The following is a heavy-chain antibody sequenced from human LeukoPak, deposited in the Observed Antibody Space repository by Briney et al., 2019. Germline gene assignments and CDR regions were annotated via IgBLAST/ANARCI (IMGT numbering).Heavy chain of an antibody. J-gene: IGHJ4*02. CDR2: MNPNSGNT. Sequence: GASMKVSCKASGYTFTSYDINWVRQAPGQGLEWMGWMNPNSGNTGYAQKFQGRVTMTRNTSISTAYMELSSLRSEDTAVYYCARDVGYSSSWYRAGSFDYWGQGTLVTVSS. D-gene: IGHD6-13*01. V-gene: IGHV1-8*01. CDR3: ARDVGYSSSWYRAGSFDY. CDR1: GYTFTSYD.